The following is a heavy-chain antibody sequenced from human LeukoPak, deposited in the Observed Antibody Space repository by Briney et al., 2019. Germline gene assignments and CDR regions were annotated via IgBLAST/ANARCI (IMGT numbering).Heavy chain of an antibody. J-gene: IGHJ4*02. V-gene: IGHV3-23*01. D-gene: IGHD3-10*01. CDR3: ASLVGTMVRGVMIREWYFDY. Sequence: GGSLRLSCAASGFTFSSYAMSWVRQAPGKGLEWVSAISGSGGSTYYADSVRGRFTISRDNSKNTLYLQMNSLRAEDTAVYYCASLVGTMVRGVMIREWYFDYWGQGTLVTVSS. CDR2: ISGSGGST. CDR1: GFTFSSYA.